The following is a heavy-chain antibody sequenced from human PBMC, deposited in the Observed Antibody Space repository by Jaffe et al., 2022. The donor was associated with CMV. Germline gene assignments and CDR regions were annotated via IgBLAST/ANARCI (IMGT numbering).Heavy chain of an antibody. V-gene: IGHV3-21*01. CDR1: GFTFSSYS. CDR2: ISSSSSYI. Sequence: EVQLVESGGGLVKPGGSLRLSCAASGFTFSSYSMNWVRQAPGKGLEWVSSISSSSSYIYYADSVKGRFTISRDNAKNSLYLQMNSLRAEDTAVYYCARDYYYDILTGYYGYYYYGMDVWGQGTTVTVSS. J-gene: IGHJ6*02. D-gene: IGHD3-9*01. CDR3: ARDYYYDILTGYYGYYYYGMDV.